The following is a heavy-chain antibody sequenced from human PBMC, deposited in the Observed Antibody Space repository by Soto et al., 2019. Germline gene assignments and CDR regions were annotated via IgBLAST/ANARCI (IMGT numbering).Heavy chain of an antibody. Sequence: SETLSLTCAVSGGSISSGGYSWSWIRQPPWKGLEWIGYIYHSGNTYYNPSLKSRVIISVDRSKNQFSLKLSSVTAADTALYYVVYWGNCDPRGSIDFWGQGXLVTVYS. CDR1: GGSISSGGYS. V-gene: IGHV4-30-2*01. J-gene: IGHJ4*02. D-gene: IGHD2-21*01. CDR2: IYHSGNT. CDR3: VYWGNCDPRGSIDF.